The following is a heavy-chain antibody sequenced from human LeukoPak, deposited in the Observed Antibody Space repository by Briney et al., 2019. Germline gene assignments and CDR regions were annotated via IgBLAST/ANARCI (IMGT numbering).Heavy chain of an antibody. J-gene: IGHJ4*02. CDR1: GFTFSSYW. CDR2: ISSDGNNI. CDR3: ARVIVGATGVDY. D-gene: IGHD1-26*01. V-gene: IGHV3-74*01. Sequence: GGSLRLSCAASGFTFSSYWMHWVRQVPGKGLVWVSRISSDGNNIQYADSVKGRFTISRDNAKNTLYLQMNSLRVEDTAVYYCARVIVGATGVDYWGQGTLVTVSS.